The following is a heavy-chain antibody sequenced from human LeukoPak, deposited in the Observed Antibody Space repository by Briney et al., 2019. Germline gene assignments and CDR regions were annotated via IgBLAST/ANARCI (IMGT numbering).Heavy chain of an antibody. CDR2: INPNSGGT. Sequence: ASVKVSCKASGYTFTGYYMHWVRQAPGQGLEWMGWINPNSGGTNYARKFQGRVTMTRDTSISTAYMELSRLRSDDTAVYYCARGDGYNILFDYWGQGTLVTVSS. D-gene: IGHD5-24*01. V-gene: IGHV1-2*02. CDR3: ARGDGYNILFDY. CDR1: GYTFTGYY. J-gene: IGHJ4*02.